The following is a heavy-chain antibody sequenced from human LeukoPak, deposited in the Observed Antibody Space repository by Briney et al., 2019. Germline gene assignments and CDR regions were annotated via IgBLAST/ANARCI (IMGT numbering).Heavy chain of an antibody. D-gene: IGHD3-10*01. J-gene: IGHJ4*02. CDR3: ARQVRLYFDY. V-gene: IGHV4-39*01. Sequence: ASETLSLTCTVSGDSISSSSYYWGWIRQPPGKGLGWIGNIYYNENTYYNPSLKSRVTISADTSKNQFSLKLSSVTAADTAVYYCARQVRLYFDYWGQGTLVTVSS. CDR1: GDSISSSSYY. CDR2: IYYNENT.